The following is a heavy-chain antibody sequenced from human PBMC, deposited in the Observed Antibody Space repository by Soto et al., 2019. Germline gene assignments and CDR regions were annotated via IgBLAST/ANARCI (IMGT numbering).Heavy chain of an antibody. CDR3: ANDHILTGQKPLDY. D-gene: IGHD3-9*01. Sequence: GESLKISCAASGFTFSSYGMHWVRQAPGKGLEWVAVIWYDGSNKYYADSVKGRFTISRDNSKNTLYLQMNRLRAEDTAVYNCANDHILTGQKPLDYWGQGTLVTVSS. V-gene: IGHV3-33*06. CDR1: GFTFSSYG. CDR2: IWYDGSNK. J-gene: IGHJ4*02.